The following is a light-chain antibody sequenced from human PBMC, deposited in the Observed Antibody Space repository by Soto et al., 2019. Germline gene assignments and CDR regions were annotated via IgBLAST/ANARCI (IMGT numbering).Light chain of an antibody. J-gene: IGKJ1*01. CDR3: QQYGSSPLT. V-gene: IGKV3-20*01. CDR2: GAS. CDR1: QSVGSY. Sequence: EIVLTQSPATLSLSPGERATLSCRASQSVGSYLAWYQQKPGQAPRLLIYGASSRATGIPDRFSGSGSGTDFTLTISRLEPEDFAVYYCQQYGSSPLTFGQGTQVDI.